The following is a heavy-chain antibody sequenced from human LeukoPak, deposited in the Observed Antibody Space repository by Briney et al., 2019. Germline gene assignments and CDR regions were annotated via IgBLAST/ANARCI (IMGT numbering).Heavy chain of an antibody. D-gene: IGHD6-6*01. CDR2: ISGSGGST. Sequence: PGASLRLSCAASGFTFSSYDMSWVRQAPGKGLERVSGISGSGGSTFYADSVKGRFTISRDNSKNTESLQMNSLRAEDTAVYYCASSIAALMGGNDAFDVWGEGTMVTVSS. CDR3: ASSIAALMGGNDAFDV. V-gene: IGHV3-23*01. CDR1: GFTFSSYD. J-gene: IGHJ3*01.